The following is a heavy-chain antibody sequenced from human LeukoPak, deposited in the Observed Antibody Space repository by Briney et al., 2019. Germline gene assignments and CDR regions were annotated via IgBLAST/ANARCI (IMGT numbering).Heavy chain of an antibody. CDR2: INPRGGST. Sequence: ASVKVSCKASGYTFTSYCMHWMRQAPGQGPEWMGIINPRGGSTDYSQKFQDRVTMSSDTSTSTVYMELSSLRSEDTAVYFCARVGVTAATADYWGQGTLVTVSS. CDR3: ARVGVTAATADY. J-gene: IGHJ4*02. V-gene: IGHV1-46*01. CDR1: GYTFTSYC. D-gene: IGHD6-25*01.